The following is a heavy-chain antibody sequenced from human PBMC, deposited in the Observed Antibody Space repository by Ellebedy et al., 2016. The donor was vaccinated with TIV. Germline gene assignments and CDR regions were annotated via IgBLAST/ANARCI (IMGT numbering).Heavy chain of an antibody. CDR2: INSDGANT. V-gene: IGHV3-64D*06. J-gene: IGHJ4*02. CDR3: VKGDSSGFSYVRRFDY. CDR1: GFTFSSFR. Sequence: GGSLRLXXLVSGFTFSSFRMYWVRQAPGKGLEYVSAINSDGANTYYVDSVKGRFTISRDNSRSTLYLHMTSLRPEDTAVYYCVKGDSSGFSYVRRFDYWGQGTLVTVSS. D-gene: IGHD3-22*01.